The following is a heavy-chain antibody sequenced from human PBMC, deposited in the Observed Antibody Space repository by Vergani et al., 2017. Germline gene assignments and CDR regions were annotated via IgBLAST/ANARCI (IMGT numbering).Heavy chain of an antibody. J-gene: IGHJ4*02. Sequence: QVQLVQSGSELKKPGASVKISCKTSGYTFSSYVINWVRQAPGRGLEWMGWINTNIGTPTYVQGFTGRVVFSLDSSVTTAFVQITSLKAEDTAVYYCARNGVGDHGNFDFWGQGTLVTVSS. CDR1: GYTFSSYV. CDR3: ARNGVGDHGNFDF. D-gene: IGHD4-17*01. CDR2: INTNIGTP. V-gene: IGHV7-4-1*02.